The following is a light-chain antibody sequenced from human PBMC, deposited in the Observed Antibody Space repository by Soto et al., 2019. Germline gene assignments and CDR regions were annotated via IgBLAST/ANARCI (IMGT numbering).Light chain of an antibody. CDR3: TSYTSTNTLGV. Sequence: QSALTQPASVSGSPGQSITISCTGTRSDVGGYNSVSWYQHHPGKAPKLMIYDVSHRPSGVSIRFSGSKSGNTASLTISGLQAADEADYYCTSYTSTNTLGVFGGGTKLTVL. J-gene: IGLJ2*01. CDR2: DVS. V-gene: IGLV2-14*03. CDR1: RSDVGGYNS.